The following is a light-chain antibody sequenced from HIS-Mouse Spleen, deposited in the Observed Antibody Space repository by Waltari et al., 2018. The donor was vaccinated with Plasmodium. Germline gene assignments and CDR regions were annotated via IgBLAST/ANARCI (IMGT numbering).Light chain of an antibody. J-gene: IGLJ3*02. CDR3: QVWDSSSDPWV. Sequence: SYVLTQPPSVSVAPGQTARITCGGNNIGSKSVHWYQQKPGQAPVLVVYDDSDRPSWIPERFSGSNAGNTATLTISRVEAGDEADYYCQVWDSSSDPWVFGGGTKLTVL. V-gene: IGLV3-21*02. CDR2: DDS. CDR1: NIGSKS.